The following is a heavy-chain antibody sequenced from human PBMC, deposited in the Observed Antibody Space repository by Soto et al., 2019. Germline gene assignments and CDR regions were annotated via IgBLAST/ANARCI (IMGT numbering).Heavy chain of an antibody. CDR2: IYHSGST. CDR1: GYSISSGYY. J-gene: IGHJ5*02. V-gene: IGHV4-38-2*01. CDR3: ARGAATVTPGWFDP. D-gene: IGHD4-17*01. Sequence: SETLSLTCAVSGYSISSGYYWGWIRQTPGKGLEWIASIYHSGSTYYNPSLKSRVTISVDTSKNQFSLKLTSVTAADTAVYYCARGAATVTPGWFDPWGQGIMVTVS.